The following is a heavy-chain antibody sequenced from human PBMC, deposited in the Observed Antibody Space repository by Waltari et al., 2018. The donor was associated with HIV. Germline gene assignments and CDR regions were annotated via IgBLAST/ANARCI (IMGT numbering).Heavy chain of an antibody. Sequence: QVQVVQSGAEVQKPGASVKVSCKASGSPFSSPYMHWVRQAPGQGLEWMGIINPSGGRTSYAQKFQGRVTMTRDTSTSTVYMELSSLRSEATAVYYCARASISPRWFGSPGDYWGQGTLVTVSS. CDR3: ARASISPRWFGSPGDY. CDR1: GSPFSSPY. V-gene: IGHV1-46*01. D-gene: IGHD3-10*01. J-gene: IGHJ4*02. CDR2: INPSGGRT.